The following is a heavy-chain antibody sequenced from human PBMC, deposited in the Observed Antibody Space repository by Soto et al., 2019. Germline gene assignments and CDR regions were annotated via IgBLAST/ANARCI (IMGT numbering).Heavy chain of an antibody. J-gene: IGHJ3*02. CDR2: IDPSDSYT. CDR1: GYSFTSYW. Sequence: GESLKISCKGSGYSFTSYWISWVRQMPGKGLEWMGRIDPSDSYTNYSPSFQGHVTISADKSISTAYLQWSSLKASDTAMYYCASSWWFGELWRSGGAFDIWGQGTMVTVSS. V-gene: IGHV5-10-1*01. CDR3: ASSWWFGELWRSGGAFDI. D-gene: IGHD3-10*01.